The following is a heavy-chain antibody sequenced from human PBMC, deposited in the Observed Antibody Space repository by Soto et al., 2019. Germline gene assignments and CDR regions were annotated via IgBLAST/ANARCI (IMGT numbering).Heavy chain of an antibody. D-gene: IGHD3-3*01. CDR1: GFTFNNYG. Sequence: QVQLVESGGGVVQPGMSLRLSCAASGFTFNNYGMHLVRQAPGRGLEWVASVSYDGSDIRYGDSVKGRFSISRDNIKNILHLQMTSLRADDTATYYCAKRKTVVGVTDRASIDYWGQGTLVTVSS. CDR3: AKRKTVVGVTDRASIDY. J-gene: IGHJ4*02. V-gene: IGHV3-30*18. CDR2: VSYDGSDI.